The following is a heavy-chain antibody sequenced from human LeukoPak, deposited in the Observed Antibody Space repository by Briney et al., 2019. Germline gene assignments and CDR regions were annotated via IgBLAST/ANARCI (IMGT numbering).Heavy chain of an antibody. CDR1: GFTFSDYY. CDR2: ISSSSSYT. CDR3: ARDPSGYYYYGMDV. V-gene: IGHV3-11*06. J-gene: IGHJ6*04. Sequence: GGSLRLSCAASGFTFSDYYMSWIRQAPGKGLEWVSYISSSSSYTNYADSVKGRFTISRDNAKNSLYLQMNSLRAEDTAVYYCARDPSGYYYYGMDVWGKGPTVTVSS.